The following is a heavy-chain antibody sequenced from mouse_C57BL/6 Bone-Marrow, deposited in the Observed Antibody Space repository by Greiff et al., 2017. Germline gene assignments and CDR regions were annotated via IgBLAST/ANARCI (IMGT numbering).Heavy chain of an antibody. Sequence: QVQLQQPGAELVKPGASVKLSCKASGYTFTSYWMHWVKQRPGQGLEWIGMIHPNSGSTNYNEKFKSKATLTVDKSSSTAYMQLSSLTSEDSAVYYCARIYDYGSSPFAYWAKGLWSLSLQ. CDR2: IHPNSGST. J-gene: IGHJ3*01. CDR1: GYTFTSYW. CDR3: ARIYDYGSSPFAY. V-gene: IGHV1-64*01. D-gene: IGHD1-1*01.